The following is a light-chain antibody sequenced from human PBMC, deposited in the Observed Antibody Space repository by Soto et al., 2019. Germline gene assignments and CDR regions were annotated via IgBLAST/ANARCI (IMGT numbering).Light chain of an antibody. CDR3: QQYNNWPS. Sequence: ESVLTQSPATLSLSPGGRATLSCRASQTVSRNLACYQQRPGHAPMLLIYDISNRATGVPARFSGSGSETEFTLTIRSLQSEDFAVYCCQQYNNWPSFGQGTRLEI. V-gene: IGKV3-15*01. CDR2: DIS. CDR1: QTVSRN. J-gene: IGKJ5*01.